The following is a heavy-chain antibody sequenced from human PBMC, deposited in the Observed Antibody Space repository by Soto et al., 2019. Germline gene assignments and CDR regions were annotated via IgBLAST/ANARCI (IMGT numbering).Heavy chain of an antibody. J-gene: IGHJ5*02. Sequence: SETLSLTCAVYGGSFSGYYWSWIRQPPGKGLEWIGEINHSGSTNYNPSLKSRVTISVDTSKNQFSLKLSSVTAADTAVYYCARTPLLSSGYSYGYPNWFDPWGQGTLVTVSS. CDR3: ARTPLLSSGYSYGYPNWFDP. V-gene: IGHV4-34*01. CDR2: INHSGST. D-gene: IGHD5-18*01. CDR1: GGSFSGYY.